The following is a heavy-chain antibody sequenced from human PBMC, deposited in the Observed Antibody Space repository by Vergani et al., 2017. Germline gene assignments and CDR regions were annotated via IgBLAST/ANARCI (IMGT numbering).Heavy chain of an antibody. V-gene: IGHV4-59*02. Sequence: QLHLQESGPGLVKPSETLSLTCTVFGVSVTDYNCNWIRQAPGKGLEWFGSLSTTGGATHASHNPSLKSRVSISVDTSKSQFSLRLTSVTAADSAIYYGAGDTHSWQRADRWGQGLLVSVSS. CDR3: AGDTHSWQRADR. CDR2: LSTTGGA. CDR1: GVSVTDYN. D-gene: IGHD6-13*01. J-gene: IGHJ5*02.